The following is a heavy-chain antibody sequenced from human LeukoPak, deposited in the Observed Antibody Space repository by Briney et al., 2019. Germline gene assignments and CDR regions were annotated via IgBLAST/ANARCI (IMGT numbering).Heavy chain of an antibody. CDR2: IYYSGST. CDR1: GGSISSSSYY. D-gene: IGHD3-22*01. J-gene: IGHJ4*02. Sequence: SETLSLTCTVSGGSISSSSYYWSWIRQPPGKGLEWIGYIYYSGSTNYNPSLKSRVTISVDTSKNQFSLKLSSVTAADTAVYYCARRSYYYYDSSGYQTPFDYWGQGTLVTVSS. V-gene: IGHV4-61*05. CDR3: ARRSYYYYDSSGYQTPFDY.